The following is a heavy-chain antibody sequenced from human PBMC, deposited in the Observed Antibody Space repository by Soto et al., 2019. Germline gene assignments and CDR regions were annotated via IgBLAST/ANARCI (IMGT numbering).Heavy chain of an antibody. D-gene: IGHD2-2*01. CDR1: GGSISSSSYY. V-gene: IGHV4-39*01. J-gene: IGHJ5*02. CDR2: IYYSGST. Sequence: QLQLQESGPGLVKPSETLSLTCTVSGGSISSSSYYWGWIRQPPGKGLEWIGSIYYSGSTYYNPSLNSRVTISVDTSKNQFSLKLSSVTAADTAVYYCARHAPNYCSSTSCYGGWFDPWGQGTLVTVSS. CDR3: ARHAPNYCSSTSCYGGWFDP.